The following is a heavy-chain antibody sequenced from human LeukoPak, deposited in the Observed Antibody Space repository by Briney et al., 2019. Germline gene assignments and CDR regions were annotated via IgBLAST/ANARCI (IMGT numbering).Heavy chain of an antibody. CDR3: AKGDKMPTWRRTYNRFDP. Sequence: PGGSLRLSCAASGFTFSSYGMHWVRQAPGKGLDWVAFIHHDGSNKYYADSVRGRFTISRDNSKNTLYLQMNSLRAEDTAVYFCAKGDKMPTWRRTYNRFDPWGQGTLVTVSS. D-gene: IGHD5-24*01. CDR1: GFTFSSYG. J-gene: IGHJ5*02. V-gene: IGHV3-30*02. CDR2: IHHDGSNK.